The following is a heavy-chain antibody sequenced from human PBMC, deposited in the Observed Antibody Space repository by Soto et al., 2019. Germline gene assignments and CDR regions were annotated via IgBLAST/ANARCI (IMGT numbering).Heavy chain of an antibody. CDR1: GGSISNGGYY. CDR2: IHYSGST. CDR3: ARVRGSGSYAAYYFDS. Sequence: TSETLSPTCTVSGGSISNGGYYWNWVRQHPGKGLEWIGYIHYSGSTWYNPSLESRVTISVDTSKDQFSLKLRSMTAADTAVYYCARVRGSGSYAAYYFDSWGQGTLVTVSS. J-gene: IGHJ4*01. D-gene: IGHD3-10*01. V-gene: IGHV4-31*03.